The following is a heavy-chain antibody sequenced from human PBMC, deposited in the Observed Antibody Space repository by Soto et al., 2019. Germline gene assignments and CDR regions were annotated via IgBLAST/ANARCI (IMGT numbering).Heavy chain of an antibody. V-gene: IGHV3-30-3*01. Sequence: QVQLVESGGGVVQPGRSLRLSCAASGFTFSSYAMHWVRQAPGKGLEWVAVISYDGSNKYYADSVKGRFTISRDNSKNTLYLQMNSLRAEDTAVYYGARDPVAYGGGDCRTFDYWGQGTLVTVSS. CDR3: ARDPVAYGGGDCRTFDY. J-gene: IGHJ4*02. D-gene: IGHD2-21*02. CDR2: ISYDGSNK. CDR1: GFTFSSYA.